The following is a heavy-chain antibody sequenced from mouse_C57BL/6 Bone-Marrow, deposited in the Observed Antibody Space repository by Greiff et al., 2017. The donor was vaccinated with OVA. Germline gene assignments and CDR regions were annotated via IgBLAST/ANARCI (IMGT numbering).Heavy chain of an antibody. CDR2: IHPNSGST. CDR3: ARERAYSVGFAY. V-gene: IGHV1-64*01. Sequence: VQLQQPGAELVKPGASVKLSCKASGYTFTSYWMHWVKQRPGQGLEWIGMIHPNSGSTNYNEKFKSKATLTVDKSSSTAYMQLSSLTSEDSAVYYCARERAYSVGFAYWGQGTLVTVSA. J-gene: IGHJ3*01. D-gene: IGHD6-5*01. CDR1: GYTFTSYW.